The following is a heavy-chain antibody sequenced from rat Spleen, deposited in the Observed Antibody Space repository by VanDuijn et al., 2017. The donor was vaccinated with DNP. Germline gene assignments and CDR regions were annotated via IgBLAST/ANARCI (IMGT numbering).Heavy chain of an antibody. CDR3: ARMFYGYSDY. CDR2: IRYDGGYT. CDR1: GFTFSDYY. V-gene: IGHV5-7*01. Sequence: EVQLVESGGDLVQPGRSLKLFCAASGFTFSDYYMAWFRQAPRKGLEWVAYIRYDGGYTKYGDSAKGRFTISRDNAKSTLYLQMDSLRSEDTATYYCARMFYGYSDYWGQGVMVTVSS. D-gene: IGHD1-9*01. J-gene: IGHJ2*01.